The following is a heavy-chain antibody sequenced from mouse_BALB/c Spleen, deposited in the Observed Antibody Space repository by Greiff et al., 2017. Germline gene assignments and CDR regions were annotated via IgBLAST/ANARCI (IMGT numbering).Heavy chain of an antibody. V-gene: IGHV14-3*02. CDR3: ARSTMITDAMDY. Sequence: VQLQQSGAELVKPGASVKLSCTASGFNIKDTYMHWVKQRPEQGLEWIGRIDPANGNTKYDPKFQGKATITADTSSNTAYLQLSSLTSEDTAVYYCARSTMITDAMDYWGQGTSVTVSS. CDR2: IDPANGNT. CDR1: GFNIKDTY. J-gene: IGHJ4*01. D-gene: IGHD2-4*01.